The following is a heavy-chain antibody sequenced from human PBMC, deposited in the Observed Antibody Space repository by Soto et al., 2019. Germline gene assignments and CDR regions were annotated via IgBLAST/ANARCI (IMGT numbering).Heavy chain of an antibody. CDR1: GFSVITNY. V-gene: IGHV3-53*02. Sequence: EVQLVETGGGLVQPGGSLRLSCAASGFSVITNYMSWVRQAPGKGLEWVSIIHSGGNTYFADSVKGRFTISRDSSKNTLYLQMNSLRSEDTAMYFCARDFTSWGQGTLVTVSS. J-gene: IGHJ4*02. CDR3: ARDFTS. CDR2: IHSGGNT.